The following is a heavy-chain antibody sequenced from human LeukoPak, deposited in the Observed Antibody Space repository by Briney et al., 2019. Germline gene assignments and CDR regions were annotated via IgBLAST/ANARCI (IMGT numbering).Heavy chain of an antibody. J-gene: IGHJ6*03. CDR2: IYTSGSS. D-gene: IGHD4-17*01. V-gene: IGHV4-4*07. CDR1: GGCINSYY. Sequence: SETLSLTCTVSGGCINSYYCSWIWHPASKSLDLIWRIYTSGSSNYNPSLKSRVTMSVDTSKNQFSLRLTSVTAADTAVYYCARAAYGDYRYYYFYLDVWGKGTTVTVSS. CDR3: ARAAYGDYRYYYFYLDV.